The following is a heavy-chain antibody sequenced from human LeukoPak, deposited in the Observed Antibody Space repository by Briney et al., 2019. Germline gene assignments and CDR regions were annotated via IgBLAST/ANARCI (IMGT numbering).Heavy chain of an antibody. Sequence: SETLSLTCAVYGGSFSGYYWSWIRQPPGKGLEWIGEINHSGSTNYNPSLKSRVTISVDTSKNQFSLKLSSVTAADTAVYYCARSGWLPRSGWFDPWGQGTPVTVSS. CDR1: GGSFSGYY. D-gene: IGHD5-24*01. CDR2: INHSGST. V-gene: IGHV4-34*01. J-gene: IGHJ5*02. CDR3: ARSGWLPRSGWFDP.